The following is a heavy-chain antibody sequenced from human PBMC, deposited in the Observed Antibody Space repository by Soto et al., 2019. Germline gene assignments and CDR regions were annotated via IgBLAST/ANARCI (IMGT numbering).Heavy chain of an antibody. D-gene: IGHD3-3*01. J-gene: IGHJ4*02. CDR1: GLTFSGHW. CDR2: IKQDGSAK. CDR3: ASRVPDVAYYGVFDY. Sequence: GGSLRLSCAASGLTFSGHWLTWVRQAPGKGLEWVANIKQDGSAKYYVDSVKGRFTISRDNAKNSVFLQMNSLTVEDTAMYYCASRVPDVAYYGVFDYWGQGTLVTVSS. V-gene: IGHV3-7*03.